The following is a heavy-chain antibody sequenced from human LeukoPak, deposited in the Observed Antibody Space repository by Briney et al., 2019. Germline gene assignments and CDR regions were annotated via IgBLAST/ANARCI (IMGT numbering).Heavy chain of an antibody. D-gene: IGHD6-19*01. J-gene: IGHJ4*02. V-gene: IGHV4-59*08. CDR3: ARHPFSAPFDY. Sequence: SETLSLTCTVSGGSISRNYWSWIRQPPGKGLEWIGYIYYTGSTNYNPSLKSRATISLVTSKNQVSLKVNSVTAADTAAYYCARHPFSAPFDYWGQGTLVTVSS. CDR1: GGSISRNY. CDR2: IYYTGST.